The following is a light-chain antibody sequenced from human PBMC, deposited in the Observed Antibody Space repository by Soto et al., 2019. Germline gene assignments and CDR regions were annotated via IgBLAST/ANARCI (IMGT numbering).Light chain of an antibody. CDR2: NNN. Sequence: QSVLTQPPSASGTPGQRVTISCSGSSSNIGSNTVSWFQQLPGRAPKLLLYNNNHRPSGVTARFSGSKSGTSASLAISGLQSEDEDDYYCAAWDDSLDGHVVFGGGTQLTVL. CDR3: AAWDDSLDGHVV. J-gene: IGLJ3*02. V-gene: IGLV1-44*01. CDR1: SSNIGSNT.